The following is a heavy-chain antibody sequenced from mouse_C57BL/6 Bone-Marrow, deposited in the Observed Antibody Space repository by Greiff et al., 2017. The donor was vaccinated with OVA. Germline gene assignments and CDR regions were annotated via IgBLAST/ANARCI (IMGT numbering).Heavy chain of an antibody. V-gene: IGHV1-26*01. Sequence: EVQLQQSGPELVKPGASVKISCKASGYTFTDYYMNWVKQSHGKSLEWIGDINPNNGGTSYNQKFKGKATLTVDKSSSTAYMELRSLTSEDSAVYYCARGYYDHYFDYWGKGTTLTVSS. D-gene: IGHD2-4*01. CDR3: ARGYYDHYFDY. J-gene: IGHJ2*01. CDR1: GYTFTDYY. CDR2: INPNNGGT.